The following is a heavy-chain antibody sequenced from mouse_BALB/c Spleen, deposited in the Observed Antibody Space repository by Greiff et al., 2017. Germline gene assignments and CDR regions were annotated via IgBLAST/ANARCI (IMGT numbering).Heavy chain of an antibody. Sequence: VKLQESGPEVVRPGVSVKISCKGSGYTFTDYAMHWVKQSHAKSLEWIGVISTYNGNTNYNQKFKGKATMTVDKSSSTAYMELARLTSEDSAIYYCASAVVADYYAMDYWGQGTSVTVSS. V-gene: IGHV1-67*01. CDR2: ISTYNGNT. D-gene: IGHD1-1*01. CDR3: ASAVVADYYAMDY. CDR1: GYTFTDYA. J-gene: IGHJ4*01.